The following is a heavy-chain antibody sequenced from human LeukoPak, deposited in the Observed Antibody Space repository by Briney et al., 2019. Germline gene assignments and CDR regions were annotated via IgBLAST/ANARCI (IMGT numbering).Heavy chain of an antibody. CDR2: ISGSSSTI. Sequence: PGGSLRLSCAASGFTFSSYSMNWVRQAPGKGLEWVSYISGSSSTIYYADSVKGRFTISRDNAKNSLYLQMNSLRAEDTAVYYCASLPHDFWSGYRAGGYWGQGTLVTVSS. J-gene: IGHJ4*02. CDR3: ASLPHDFWSGYRAGGY. D-gene: IGHD3-3*01. V-gene: IGHV3-48*01. CDR1: GFTFSSYS.